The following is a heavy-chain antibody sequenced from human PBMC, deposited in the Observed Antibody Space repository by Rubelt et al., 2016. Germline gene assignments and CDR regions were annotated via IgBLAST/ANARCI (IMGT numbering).Heavy chain of an antibody. V-gene: IGHV2-70*01. D-gene: IGHD1-1*01. CDR2: IDWDDDK. J-gene: IGHJ4*02. Sequence: QVTLRESGPALVKPTQTLTLTCTFSGFSLSTSGMCVSWIRQPPGKALECLALIDWDDDKYYSTSLRTRLTISKDTPKNQVVLTMTDMYPVDAATYYCARTQTETEPDYWGQGTLVTVSS. CDR1: GFSLSTSGMC. CDR3: ARTQTETEPDY.